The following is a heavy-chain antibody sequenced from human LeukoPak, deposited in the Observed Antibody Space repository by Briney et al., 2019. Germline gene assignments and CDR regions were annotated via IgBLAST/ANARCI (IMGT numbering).Heavy chain of an antibody. CDR2: IYYSGST. V-gene: IGHV4-31*03. CDR1: GGSISSGGYY. CDR3: ARGPFLKPESVTEDETQV. D-gene: IGHD4-17*01. J-gene: IGHJ4*02. Sequence: PSETLSLTCTVSGGSISSGGYYWSWIRQHPGKGLEWIGYIYYSGSTNYNPSLKSRVTISVDTSKNQFSLKLSSVTAADTAVYYCARGPFLKPESVTEDETQVWGQGTLVTVSS.